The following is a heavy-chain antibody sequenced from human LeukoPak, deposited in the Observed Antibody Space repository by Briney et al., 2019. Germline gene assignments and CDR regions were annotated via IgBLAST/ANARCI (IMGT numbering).Heavy chain of an antibody. CDR3: AKDFTSRPTVTRGFDP. Sequence: PGGSLRLSCAASGFTCSIHITSWVRQAPGKGLEWVSGISGSGATTFYADSVKGRFTISRDNSKNTLYLQMNSLSAEDTAFYYCAKDFTSRPTVTRGFDPWGQGTLVIVSS. CDR2: ISGSGATT. V-gene: IGHV3-23*01. D-gene: IGHD4-17*01. J-gene: IGHJ5*01. CDR1: GFTCSIHI.